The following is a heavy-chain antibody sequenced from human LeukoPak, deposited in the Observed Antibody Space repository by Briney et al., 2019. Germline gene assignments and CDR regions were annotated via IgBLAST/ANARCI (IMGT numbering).Heavy chain of an antibody. CDR3: ARVYYDF. J-gene: IGHJ4*02. Sequence: ASVKVSCKASGYTFTGHYMHWVRQAPGQGLEWMGWINPNSGDTDSAQKFHGRVTMTRDTSISTAYMELSRLRSDDTAVYYCARVYYDFWGQGTLVTVSS. CDR1: GYTFTGHY. D-gene: IGHD3-3*01. V-gene: IGHV1-2*02. CDR2: INPNSGDT.